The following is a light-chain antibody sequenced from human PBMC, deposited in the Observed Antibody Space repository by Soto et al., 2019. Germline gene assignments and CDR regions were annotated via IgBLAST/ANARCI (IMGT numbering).Light chain of an antibody. V-gene: IGKV3-20*01. CDR1: QSVSSSY. Sequence: EIVLTQSPGTLSLSPGERATLSCRASQSVSSSYLAWYQQKPGQAPRLLIYGASSRATGIPDRFSGRGSGTDFTLTISTLEPEDFAVYYCHQYDSSPLACGGGTKVEIK. CDR3: HQYDSSPLA. CDR2: GAS. J-gene: IGKJ4*01.